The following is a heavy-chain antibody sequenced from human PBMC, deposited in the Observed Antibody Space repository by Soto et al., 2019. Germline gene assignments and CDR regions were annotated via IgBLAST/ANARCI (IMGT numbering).Heavy chain of an antibody. CDR1: GYTFNNYD. V-gene: IGHV1-8*02. CDR3: TRAYGAETFDF. D-gene: IGHD3-10*01. Sequence: RASVKVSCKASGYTFNNYDIHWVRQAPGHGPEWMGWMNPNSGNTGYAQNFRGRVTMTQNTAIGTAYMELSSLRSDDTATYYCTRAYGAETFDFWGQGTRVTVSS. CDR2: MNPNSGNT. J-gene: IGHJ5*01.